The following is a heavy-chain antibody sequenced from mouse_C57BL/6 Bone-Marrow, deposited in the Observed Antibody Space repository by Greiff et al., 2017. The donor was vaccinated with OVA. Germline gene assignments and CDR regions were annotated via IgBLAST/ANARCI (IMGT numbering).Heavy chain of an antibody. J-gene: IGHJ1*03. V-gene: IGHV1-20*01. D-gene: IGHD2-3*01. Sequence: EVQLQQSGPELVKPGDSVKISCKASGYSFTGYFMNWVMQSHGKSLEWIGRINPYNGDTFYNQKFKGKATLTVDKSSSTAHMELRSLTSEDSAVYYCARAPYDGYYAWYFDVWGTGTTVTVSS. CDR1: GYSFTGYF. CDR3: ARAPYDGYYAWYFDV. CDR2: INPYNGDT.